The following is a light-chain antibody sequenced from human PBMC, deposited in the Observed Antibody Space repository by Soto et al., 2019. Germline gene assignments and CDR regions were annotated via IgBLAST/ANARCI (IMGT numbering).Light chain of an antibody. Sequence: EIVLTQSPGTLSLSPGERATLSCRASQSVSSSYLAWYQQKPGQAPRLLIYGASSRATGIPDRFSGSGSGTDFTLTISRLEPEDFVVYYCQQYGSPPSLTFGGGTKVGIK. CDR3: QQYGSPPSLT. V-gene: IGKV3-20*01. J-gene: IGKJ4*01. CDR1: QSVSSSY. CDR2: GAS.